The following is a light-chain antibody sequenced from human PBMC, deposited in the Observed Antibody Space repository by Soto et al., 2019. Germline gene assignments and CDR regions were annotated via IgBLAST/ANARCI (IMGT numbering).Light chain of an antibody. V-gene: IGKV3-20*01. CDR3: EQYGSSPLP. Sequence: EIVLTQSPGTLSLSPGERATLSCRASQSVIKNFLAWYQQKPGQAPRLLISGASNRATGIPDRFSGSGSWTDFALTIDRLEPEDLAVYFCEQYGSSPLPCGGGTNVAIK. CDR1: QSVIKNF. CDR2: GAS. J-gene: IGKJ4*01.